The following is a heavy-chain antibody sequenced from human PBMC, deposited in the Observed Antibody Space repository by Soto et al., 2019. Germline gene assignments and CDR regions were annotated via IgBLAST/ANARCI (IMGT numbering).Heavy chain of an antibody. D-gene: IGHD2-15*01. J-gene: IGHJ6*02. CDR2: ISGSGGST. CDR1: GFTFSSYA. V-gene: IGHV3-23*01. Sequence: XVSLRLSCAASGFTFSSYAMSWVRQAPGKGLEWVSAISGSGGSTYYADSVKGRFTISRDNSKNTLYLQMNSLRAEDTAVYYCAKDRAAKTVVICMDVWGQGTTVTVSS. CDR3: AKDRAAKTVVICMDV.